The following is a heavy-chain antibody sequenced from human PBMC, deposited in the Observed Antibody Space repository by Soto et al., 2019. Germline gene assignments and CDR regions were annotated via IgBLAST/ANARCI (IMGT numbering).Heavy chain of an antibody. Sequence: GGSLRLSCAASGFTFSSYAMHWVRQAPGKGLEWVAVISYDGSNKYYADSVKGRFTISRDNSKNTLYLQMNSLRAEDTAVYYCARGGGYDSFDFWGQGIQVTVSS. D-gene: IGHD2-15*01. CDR2: ISYDGSNK. CDR3: ARGGGYDSFDF. CDR1: GFTFSSYA. V-gene: IGHV3-30-3*01. J-gene: IGHJ4*02.